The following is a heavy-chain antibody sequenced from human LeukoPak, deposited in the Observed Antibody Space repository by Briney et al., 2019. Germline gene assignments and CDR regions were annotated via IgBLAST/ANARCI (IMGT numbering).Heavy chain of an antibody. Sequence: GGSQRLSCAASGFSFSSYDMHWVRQAPGKGLEWVAIIWFDGSAKYYGDSVKGRFTISRDNSKNTLYLQMNSLRVEDTAVYYCARDLNREDFDYWGQGTLVAVSS. J-gene: IGHJ4*02. CDR1: GFSFSSYD. CDR2: IWFDGSAK. V-gene: IGHV3-33*01. CDR3: ARDLNREDFDY. D-gene: IGHD1-14*01.